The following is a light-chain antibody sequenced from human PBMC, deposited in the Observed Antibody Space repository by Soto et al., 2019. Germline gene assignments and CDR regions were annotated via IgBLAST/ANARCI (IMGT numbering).Light chain of an antibody. CDR3: GTWDSSLSEGV. J-gene: IGLJ3*02. CDR2: ENN. V-gene: IGLV1-51*02. Sequence: QAVVTQPPSVSAAPGQKVTISCSGSSSNIGNNYVSWYQQLPGTAPKLLIYENNKRPSGIPDRFSGSKSGTSATLGITGLQTGDEADYYCGTWDSSLSEGVFGGGTKVTVL. CDR1: SSNIGNNY.